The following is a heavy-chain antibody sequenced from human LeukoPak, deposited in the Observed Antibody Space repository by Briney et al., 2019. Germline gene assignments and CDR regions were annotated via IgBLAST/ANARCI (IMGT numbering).Heavy chain of an antibody. V-gene: IGHV3-30*02. Sequence: GGSLRLSCAASGFTFTSYWMTWVRQAPGKGLEWVAFIRYDGSNKYYADSVKGRFTISRDNSKNTLYLQMNSLRAEDTAVYYCAKDADCSSTSCYYYYYYYMDVWGKGTTVTVSS. CDR1: GFTFTSYW. CDR3: AKDADCSSTSCYYYYYYYMDV. CDR2: IRYDGSNK. D-gene: IGHD2-2*01. J-gene: IGHJ6*03.